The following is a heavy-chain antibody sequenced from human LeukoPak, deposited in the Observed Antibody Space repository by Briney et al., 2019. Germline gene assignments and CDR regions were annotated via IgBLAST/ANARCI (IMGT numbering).Heavy chain of an antibody. CDR3: ARDGSYGDYGQYYYYYMDV. V-gene: IGHV3-23*01. Sequence: GGSLRLSCAASGFTFSSYAMSWVRQAPGKGLEWVSAISGSGGSTYYADSVKGRFTISRDNSKNTLYLQMNSLRAEDTAVYYCARDGSYGDYGQYYYYYMDVWGKGTTVTVSS. D-gene: IGHD4-17*01. CDR2: ISGSGGST. J-gene: IGHJ6*03. CDR1: GFTFSSYA.